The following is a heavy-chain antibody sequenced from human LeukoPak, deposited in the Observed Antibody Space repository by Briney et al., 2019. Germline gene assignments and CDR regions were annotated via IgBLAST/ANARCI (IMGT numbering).Heavy chain of an antibody. Sequence: EASVKVSCKASGYTFTNYGITWVRQAPGQGLEWMGWINANNGDTNYAQNLQGRVTMTRDTSTSTAYMELRSLRSDDTAVYYRARGPIAAAGDCWGQGTLVTVSS. V-gene: IGHV1-18*01. D-gene: IGHD6-13*01. CDR2: INANNGDT. J-gene: IGHJ4*02. CDR3: ARGPIAAAGDC. CDR1: GYTFTNYG.